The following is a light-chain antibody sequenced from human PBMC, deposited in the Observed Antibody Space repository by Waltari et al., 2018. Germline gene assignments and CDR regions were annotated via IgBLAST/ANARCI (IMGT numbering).Light chain of an antibody. V-gene: IGKV1-39*01. CDR2: TSS. CDR3: QQSYNTPWT. CDR1: QSISSY. Sequence: DIQITQSPSSLSASVGDRVTITCRASQSISSYLNWYQQKPGKAPKLLVYTSSNLQSGVPSRFSGSGSGTDFTLTINSLQPGDFATYYCQQSYNTPWTFGQGTKVEIK. J-gene: IGKJ1*01.